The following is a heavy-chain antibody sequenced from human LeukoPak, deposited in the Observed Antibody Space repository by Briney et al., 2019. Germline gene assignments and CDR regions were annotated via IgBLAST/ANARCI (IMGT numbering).Heavy chain of an antibody. CDR3: AKVSESNYDILTGYYTPYYFDY. J-gene: IGHJ4*02. D-gene: IGHD3-9*01. CDR2: ISNSGGST. Sequence: GGSLRLSCAASGFTFSSYEMNWVRQAPGKGLEWVSGISNSGGSTFYADSVKGRFTISRDNSKNILYLQMNSLRADDTAVYYCAKVSESNYDILTGYYTPYYFDYWGQGTLVTVSS. V-gene: IGHV3-23*01. CDR1: GFTFSSYE.